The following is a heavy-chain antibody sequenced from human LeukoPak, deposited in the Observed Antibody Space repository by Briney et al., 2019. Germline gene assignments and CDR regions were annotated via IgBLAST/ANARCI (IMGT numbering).Heavy chain of an antibody. CDR3: ARDGVITPFDY. CDR2: IYYSGST. D-gene: IGHD3-22*01. Sequence: SETLSLTGTVSGGSISSHYWSWIRQPPGKGLEWIGYIYYSGSTNYNPSLKSRVTISVDTSKNQFSLKLSSVTAADTAVYYCARDGVITPFDYWGQGTLVTVSS. V-gene: IGHV4-59*11. CDR1: GGSISSHY. J-gene: IGHJ4*02.